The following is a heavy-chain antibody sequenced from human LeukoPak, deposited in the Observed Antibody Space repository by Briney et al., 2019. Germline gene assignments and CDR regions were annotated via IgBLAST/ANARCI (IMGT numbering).Heavy chain of an antibody. D-gene: IGHD2-2*01. Sequence: GGSLRLSCAASGFTFSDYSMNWVRQAPGKGLEWVSSISSSSIYIYYADSVKGRFTISRDNSKNSLYLQMNSLRAEDTAVYYCARVSVVVPAAYAFDIWGQGTMVTVSS. J-gene: IGHJ3*02. V-gene: IGHV3-21*01. CDR3: ARVSVVVPAAYAFDI. CDR1: GFTFSDYS. CDR2: ISSSSIYI.